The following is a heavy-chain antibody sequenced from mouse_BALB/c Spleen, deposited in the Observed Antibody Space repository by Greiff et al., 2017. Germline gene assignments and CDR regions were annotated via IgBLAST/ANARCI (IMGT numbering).Heavy chain of an antibody. CDR3: AREITTHAMDY. CDR1: GYSITSDYA. J-gene: IGHJ4*01. D-gene: IGHD2-4*01. CDR2: ISYSGST. V-gene: IGHV3-2*02. Sequence: VQLQQSGPGLVKPSQSLSLTCTVTGYSITSDYAWNWIRQFPGNKLEWMGYISYSGSTSYNPSLKSRISITRDTSKNQFFLQLNSVTTEDTATYYCAREITTHAMDYWGQGTSVTVSS.